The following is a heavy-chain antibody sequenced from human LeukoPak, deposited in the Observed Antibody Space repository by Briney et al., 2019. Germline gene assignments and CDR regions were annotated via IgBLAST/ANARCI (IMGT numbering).Heavy chain of an antibody. Sequence: GGSLRLACAASELTFNSNWMHWVRQAPGKGLVWVSRINSDGSTTNYADSVKGRFTISRDNAKNTLYLQMNSLRAEDTAVYYCTSYTSGWDWGQGTLVTVSS. J-gene: IGHJ4*02. D-gene: IGHD6-19*01. V-gene: IGHV3-74*01. CDR2: INSDGSTT. CDR3: TSYTSGWD. CDR1: ELTFNSNW.